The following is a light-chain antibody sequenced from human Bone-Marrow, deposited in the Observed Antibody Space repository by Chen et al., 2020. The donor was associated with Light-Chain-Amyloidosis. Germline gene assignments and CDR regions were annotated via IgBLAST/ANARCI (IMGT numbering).Light chain of an antibody. Sequence: SYELTQPPSVSVSPGQTSRFTCSGDDLPTKYAYWYQQKPGQAPVLVIHRDTERPSGISERFSGSSSGTTATLTISGVQAEEEADYHCQSADSSGTYEVLFGGGTKLTVL. CDR2: RDT. CDR1: DLPTKY. V-gene: IGLV3-25*02. J-gene: IGLJ2*01. CDR3: QSADSSGTYEVL.